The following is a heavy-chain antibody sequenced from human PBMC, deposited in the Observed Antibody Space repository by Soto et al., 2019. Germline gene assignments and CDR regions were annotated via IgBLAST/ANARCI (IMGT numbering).Heavy chain of an antibody. CDR2: ISYDGSNK. V-gene: IGHV3-30-3*01. J-gene: IGHJ3*02. CDR1: GFPLSKAW. Sequence: GGSLRLSCAASGFPLSKAWINWVRQAPGQGLEWVAVISYDGSNKYYADSVKGRFTISRDNSKNTLYLQMNSLRAEDTAVYYCARVFDSSGWYAFDIWGQGTMVTVSS. D-gene: IGHD3-22*01. CDR3: ARVFDSSGWYAFDI.